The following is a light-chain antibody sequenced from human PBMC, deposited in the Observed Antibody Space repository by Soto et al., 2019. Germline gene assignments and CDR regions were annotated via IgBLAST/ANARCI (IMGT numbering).Light chain of an antibody. J-gene: IGLJ1*01. V-gene: IGLV1-40*01. Sequence: QAVVTQPPSVSGAPGQRVTISCTGSSSNIGAGYDVHWYQQRPGTAPKLLIFGNINRPSGVPDRFSGSKSGTSASLAITGLQAEDEGDYYYQSYDSTLSARYVFGTGTKLTVL. CDR1: SSNIGAGYD. CDR2: GNI. CDR3: QSYDSTLSARYV.